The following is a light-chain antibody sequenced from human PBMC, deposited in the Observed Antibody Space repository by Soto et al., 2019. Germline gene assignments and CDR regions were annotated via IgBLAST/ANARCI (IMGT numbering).Light chain of an antibody. V-gene: IGKV1-5*01. CDR1: QSVGNW. Sequence: DIQMTQSPSTVSAYVGERVTITCRASQSVGNWLAWYQHKPGKAPKLLIYDVSSLESGLPSRFSGSGSGTEFILTISSLQPDDFATYYCQQYDSYSWTFGQGTNVDIK. CDR2: DVS. J-gene: IGKJ1*01. CDR3: QQYDSYSWT.